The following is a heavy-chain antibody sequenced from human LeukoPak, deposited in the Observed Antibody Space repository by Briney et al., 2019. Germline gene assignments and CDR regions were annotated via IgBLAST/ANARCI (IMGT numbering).Heavy chain of an antibody. Sequence: GGSLRLSCEGSGFIFRDYWLTWVRQAPGKGLQWVANINPDGSDKNYVDSLKGRLTIFRDNAKNLLFLQMNSLRVEDPAVYYCSGPPQAGPFDYWGQGTLVTVSS. CDR1: GFIFRDYW. CDR2: INPDGSDK. V-gene: IGHV3-7*01. J-gene: IGHJ4*02. D-gene: IGHD6-19*01. CDR3: SGPPQAGPFDY.